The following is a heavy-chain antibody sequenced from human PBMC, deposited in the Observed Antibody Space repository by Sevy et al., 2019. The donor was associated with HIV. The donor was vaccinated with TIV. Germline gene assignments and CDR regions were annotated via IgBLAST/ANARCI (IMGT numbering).Heavy chain of an antibody. D-gene: IGHD2-2*01. CDR1: GYTFTGYY. Sequence: ASVKVSCKASGYTFTGYYMHWVRQAPGQGLEWMGWINPNSGGTNYAQKFQGRVTMTRDTSISTAYMELSRLRSDDTAVYYCARDRCSSTSCSYYFDYWGQGTLVTVSS. CDR2: INPNSGGT. V-gene: IGHV1-2*02. CDR3: ARDRCSSTSCSYYFDY. J-gene: IGHJ4*02.